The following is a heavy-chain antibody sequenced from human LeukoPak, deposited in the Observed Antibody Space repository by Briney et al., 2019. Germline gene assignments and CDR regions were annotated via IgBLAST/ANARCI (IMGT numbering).Heavy chain of an antibody. CDR2: INPNSGGT. CDR1: GYTFTGYY. Sequence: ASVKVSCTASGYTFTGYYMHWVRQAPGQGLEWMGWINPNSGGTNYAQKFQGRVTMTRDMSTRTVYMELSSLRFEDTAVYYCANQEWLRFNLNAFDIWGQGTMVTVSS. D-gene: IGHD5-12*01. J-gene: IGHJ3*02. V-gene: IGHV1-2*02. CDR3: ANQEWLRFNLNAFDI.